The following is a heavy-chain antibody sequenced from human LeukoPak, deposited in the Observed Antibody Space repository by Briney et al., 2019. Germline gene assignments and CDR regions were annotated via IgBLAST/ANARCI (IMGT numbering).Heavy chain of an antibody. CDR2: IYYSGST. V-gene: IGHV4-59*08. Sequence: KPSETLSLTCTVSGGSISSYYWSWIRQPPGKGLEWIGYIYYSGSTSYNPSLKSRVTISVDTSKNQFSLKLSSVTAADTAVYYCARHKNYYDSSGYYYHYYFDYWGQGTLVTVSS. D-gene: IGHD3-22*01. CDR1: GGSISSYY. J-gene: IGHJ4*02. CDR3: ARHKNYYDSSGYYYHYYFDY.